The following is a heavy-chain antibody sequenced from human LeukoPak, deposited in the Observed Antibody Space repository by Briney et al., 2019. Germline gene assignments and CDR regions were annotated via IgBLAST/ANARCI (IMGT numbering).Heavy chain of an antibody. CDR2: INHSGST. V-gene: IGHV4-34*01. J-gene: IGHJ4*02. CDR1: GGSFSGYY. Sequence: SETLSLTCAVYGGSFSGYYWSWIRQPPGKGLEWIGEINHSGSTNYNPSLKSRVTISVDTSKNQLSLKLSSVTAADTAVYYCARGRGYGGNYFDYWGQGTLVTVSS. D-gene: IGHD2-15*01. CDR3: ARGRGYGGNYFDY.